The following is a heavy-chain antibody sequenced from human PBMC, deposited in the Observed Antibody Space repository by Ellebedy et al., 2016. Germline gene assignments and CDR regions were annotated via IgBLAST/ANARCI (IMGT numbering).Heavy chain of an antibody. V-gene: IGHV3-74*01. D-gene: IGHD3-3*01. CDR2: INSDGSNT. Sequence: GGSLRLXXAASGITFSSYWMHWVRQAPGKGLVWVSRINSDGSNTNYADSVKGRFTISRDNAKNTLYLQMNSLRAEDTAVYYCARGWSYWGQGALVTVSS. J-gene: IGHJ4*02. CDR3: ARGWSY. CDR1: GITFSSYW.